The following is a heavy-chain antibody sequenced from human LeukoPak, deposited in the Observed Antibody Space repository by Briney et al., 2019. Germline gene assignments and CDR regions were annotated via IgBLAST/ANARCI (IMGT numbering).Heavy chain of an antibody. CDR3: ARDHSGSYFDY. D-gene: IGHD1-26*01. CDR1: GFTFSSYA. V-gene: IGHV3-21*01. Sequence: GGSLRLSCAASGFTFSSYAMSWVRQAPGKGLEWVSSISSSSSYIYYADSVKGRFTISRDNAKNSLYLQMNSLRAEDTAVYYCARDHSGSYFDYWGQGTLVTVSS. J-gene: IGHJ4*02. CDR2: ISSSSSYI.